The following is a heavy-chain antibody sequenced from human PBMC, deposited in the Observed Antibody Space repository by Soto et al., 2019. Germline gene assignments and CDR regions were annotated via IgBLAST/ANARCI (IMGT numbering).Heavy chain of an antibody. CDR1: GGSISSGGYY. J-gene: IGHJ4*02. CDR2: IYYSGST. D-gene: IGHD3-10*01. CDR3: AGGSVGGSGSYSGWIDY. Sequence: QVQLQESGPGLVKPSQTLSLTCTVSGGSISSGGYYWSWIRQHPGKGLEWIGYIYYSGSTYYNPSLQSRVTISVDTSKNQFSLKLSSVTAADTAVYYCAGGSVGGSGSYSGWIDYWGQGTLVTVSS. V-gene: IGHV4-31*03.